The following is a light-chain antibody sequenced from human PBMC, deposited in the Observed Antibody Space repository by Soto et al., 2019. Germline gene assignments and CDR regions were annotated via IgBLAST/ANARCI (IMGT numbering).Light chain of an antibody. CDR1: QSVNSNY. Sequence: EIVLSQSPGTLSLSPGESAILSCRASQSVNSNYLAWYQQKPGQAPRLLIYGASSRATGVPNRFSGSGSGTDFTLTISSLEPEDFAVYYCHQYGLSPRHPFGQGTNLEIK. V-gene: IGKV3-20*01. CDR2: GAS. J-gene: IGKJ2*01. CDR3: HQYGLSPRHP.